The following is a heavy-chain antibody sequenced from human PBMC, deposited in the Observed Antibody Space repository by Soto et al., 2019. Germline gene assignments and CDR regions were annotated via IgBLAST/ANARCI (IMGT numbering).Heavy chain of an antibody. CDR1: GVSIGSHDW. CDR3: ATRDTGRVY. CDR2: SHQSGNT. J-gene: IGHJ4*02. Sequence: QVQLQESGPGLVKPSGTLSLTCAVSGVSIGSHDWWTWVRQPPGKGLEWIGESHQSGNTNYNSSLESRDTISLDKSKNHFSLQLSSVPVADTAVYYCATRDTGRVYWGQGTLVTVSS. V-gene: IGHV4-4*02. D-gene: IGHD5-18*01.